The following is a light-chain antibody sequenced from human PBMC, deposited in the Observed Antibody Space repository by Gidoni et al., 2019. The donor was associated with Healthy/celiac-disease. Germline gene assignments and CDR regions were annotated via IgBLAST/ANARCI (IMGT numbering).Light chain of an antibody. CDR2: AAS. V-gene: IGKV1-9*01. Sequence: DIQLTQSPSFLSASVGDRVTITCRASQGISSYLAWYQQKPGKAPKLLIYAASTLQSGVPSRFSGRGAGTEFTLTSSSLQPEDFATYYCQQLNRYPLTFGGXTKVEIK. J-gene: IGKJ4*01. CDR3: QQLNRYPLT. CDR1: QGISSY.